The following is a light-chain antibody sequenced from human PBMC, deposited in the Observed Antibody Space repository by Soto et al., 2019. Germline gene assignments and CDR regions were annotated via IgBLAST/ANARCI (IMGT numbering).Light chain of an antibody. CDR3: NSYTSAVTQV. Sequence: QSVLTRPASVSGSPGQSITISCTGTSSDIGGYNYVSWYQQHPGKAPKLLIYEVSNRPSGLSNRFSGSKSGNTASLTISGLQPEDEADYYCNSYTSAVTQVFGTGTKLTVL. V-gene: IGLV2-14*01. CDR2: EVS. J-gene: IGLJ1*01. CDR1: SSDIGGYNY.